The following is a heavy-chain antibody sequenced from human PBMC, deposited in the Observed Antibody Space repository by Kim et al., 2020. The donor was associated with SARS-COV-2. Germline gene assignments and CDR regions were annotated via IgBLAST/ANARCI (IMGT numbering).Heavy chain of an antibody. J-gene: IGHJ5*02. D-gene: IGHD2-2*01. V-gene: IGHV1-2*02. Sequence: ASVKVSCKASGYTFTGYYMHWVRQAPGQGLEWMGWINPNSGGTNYAQKFQGRVTMTRDTSISTAYMELSRLRSDDTAVYYCASSFRGVPAAMNWFDPWGQGTLVTVSS. CDR3: ASSFRGVPAAMNWFDP. CDR2: INPNSGGT. CDR1: GYTFTGYY.